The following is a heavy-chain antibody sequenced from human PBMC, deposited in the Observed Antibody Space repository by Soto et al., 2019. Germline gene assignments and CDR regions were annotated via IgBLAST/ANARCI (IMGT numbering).Heavy chain of an antibody. J-gene: IGHJ6*02. V-gene: IGHV3-7*02. D-gene: IGHD3-3*01. CDR2: IKQDGSEK. Sequence: GGSLRLSCAASGFTFSSYWMSWVRQAPGKGLEWVANIKQDGSEKYYVDSVKGRFTISRDNAKNSLYLQMDSLRAEDTAVYYCAKVDLRYYDFWSGYYTNYYYYGMDVWGQGTTVTVSS. CDR1: GFTFSSYW. CDR3: AKVDLRYYDFWSGYYTNYYYYGMDV.